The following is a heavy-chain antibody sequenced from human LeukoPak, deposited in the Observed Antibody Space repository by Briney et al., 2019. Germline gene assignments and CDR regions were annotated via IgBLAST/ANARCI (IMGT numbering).Heavy chain of an antibody. CDR1: GFTFSNYA. Sequence: GRSLRLSCAASGFTFSNYAIHWVCQAPGKGLEWVAVISYDGSNKCYADSVKGRFTISRDNSKNTLYPQMNSLRAEDTAVYYCARGTNWSPLDFDYWGQGTLVTVSS. D-gene: IGHD1-20*01. CDR2: ISYDGSNK. CDR3: ARGTNWSPLDFDY. J-gene: IGHJ4*02. V-gene: IGHV3-30*04.